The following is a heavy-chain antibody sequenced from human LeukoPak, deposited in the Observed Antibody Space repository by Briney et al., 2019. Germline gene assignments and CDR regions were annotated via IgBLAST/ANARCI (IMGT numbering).Heavy chain of an antibody. D-gene: IGHD3-10*01. CDR3: AKDLETINPTMD. J-gene: IGHJ4*02. CDR1: GFTLSSHA. V-gene: IGHV3-23*01. Sequence: GGSLRLSCAAAGFTLSSHAMRWVRQTPGKGLEWVSSIGGSGKNTFYADAVKGRFTISRDNSKDTLYLQINSLRAEDTAVYYCAKDLETINPTMDWGQGTLVTVS. CDR2: IGGSGKNT.